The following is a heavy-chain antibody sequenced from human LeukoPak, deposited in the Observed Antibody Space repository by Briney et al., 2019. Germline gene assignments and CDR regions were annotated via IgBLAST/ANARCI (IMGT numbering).Heavy chain of an antibody. CDR1: GFTFSDYY. V-gene: IGHV3-11*01. CDR3: AREGGSGSYPRYYYYGMDV. CDR2: ISSSGSTI. Sequence: GGSLRLSCAASGFTFSDYYMSWIRQAPGKGLEWVSYISSSGSTIYYADSVKGRFTISRDNAKNSLYLQMNSLRAEDTAVYYCAREGGSGSYPRYYYYGMDVWGQGTTVTVSS. J-gene: IGHJ6*02. D-gene: IGHD3-10*01.